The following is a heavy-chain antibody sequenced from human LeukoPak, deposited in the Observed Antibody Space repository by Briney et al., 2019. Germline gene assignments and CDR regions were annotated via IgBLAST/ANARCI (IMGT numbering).Heavy chain of an antibody. CDR1: GFTFSSYG. V-gene: IGHV3-30*18. J-gene: IGHJ4*02. Sequence: GGSLRLSCAASGFTFSSYGMHWVRQAPGKGPEWVAVISYDGSNKYYADSVKGRFTISRDNSKNTLYLQMNSLRAEDTAVYYCAKDMYSYGHGYFDYWGQGTLVTVSS. D-gene: IGHD5-18*01. CDR2: ISYDGSNK. CDR3: AKDMYSYGHGYFDY.